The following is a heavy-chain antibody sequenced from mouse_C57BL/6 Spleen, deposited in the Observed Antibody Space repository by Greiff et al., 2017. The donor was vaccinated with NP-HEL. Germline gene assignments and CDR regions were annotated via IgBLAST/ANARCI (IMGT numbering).Heavy chain of an antibody. D-gene: IGHD2-2*01. CDR1: GFTFSDYY. Sequence: EVHLVESEGGLVQPGSSMKLSCTASGFTFSDYYMAWVRQVPEKGLEWVANINYDGSSTYYLDSLKSRFIISRDNAKNILYLQMSSLKSEDTATYYCAREGGPIYYGNDGYFDVWGTGTTVTVSS. CDR2: INYDGSST. J-gene: IGHJ1*03. V-gene: IGHV5-16*01. CDR3: AREGGPIYYGNDGYFDV.